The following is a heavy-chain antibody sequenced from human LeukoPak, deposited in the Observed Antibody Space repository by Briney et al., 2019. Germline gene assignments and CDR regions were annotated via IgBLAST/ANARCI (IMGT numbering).Heavy chain of an antibody. V-gene: IGHV4-4*02. J-gene: IGHJ5*02. CDR2: IYHSGST. CDR3: ARSHWGPFGSRIANWFDP. D-gene: IGHD7-27*01. CDR1: GGSISSSNW. Sequence: SETLSLTCAVSGGSISSSNWWSWVRQPPGKGLEWIGEIYHSGSTNYNPSLKSRVTISVDKSKNQFSLKLSSVTAADTAVYYCARSHWGPFGSRIANWFDPWGQGTLVTVSS.